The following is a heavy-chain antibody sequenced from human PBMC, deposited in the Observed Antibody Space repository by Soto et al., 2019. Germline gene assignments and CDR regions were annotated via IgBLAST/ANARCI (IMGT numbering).Heavy chain of an antibody. D-gene: IGHD3-22*01. J-gene: IGHJ4*02. Sequence: SETLSLTCTVSGGSISSGDYYWSWIRQPPGKGLEWIGYIYYSGSTYYNPSLKSRVTISVDTSKNQFSLKLSSVTDADTAVYYCARDGNYYDSSGYYGYFDYWGQGTLVTVSS. CDR2: IYYSGST. V-gene: IGHV4-30-4*01. CDR1: GGSISSGDYY. CDR3: ARDGNYYDSSGYYGYFDY.